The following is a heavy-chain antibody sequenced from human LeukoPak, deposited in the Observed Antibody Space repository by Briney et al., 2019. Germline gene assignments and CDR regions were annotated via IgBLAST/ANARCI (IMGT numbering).Heavy chain of an antibody. CDR1: GYTFTGYC. D-gene: IGHD2-15*01. CDR3: ARGYCSGGSCYVGLDY. V-gene: IGHV1-2*02. J-gene: IGHJ4*02. CDR2: INPNSGGT. Sequence: GASVKVSCKASGYTFTGYCMHWVRQAPGQGLEWMGWINPNSGGTNYAQKFQGRVTMTRDTSISTAYMELSRLRSDDTAVYYCARGYCSGGSCYVGLDYWGQGTLVTVSS.